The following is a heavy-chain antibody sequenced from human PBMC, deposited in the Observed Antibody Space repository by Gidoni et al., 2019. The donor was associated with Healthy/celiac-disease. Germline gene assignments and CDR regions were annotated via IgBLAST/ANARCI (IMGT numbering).Heavy chain of an antibody. V-gene: IGHV3-48*01. CDR1: GFTFSRYS. D-gene: IGHD3-10*01. Sequence: EVQLVESGGGLVQPGGSLRLSCAASGFTFSRYSMNWVRQAPGKGLEWVSYISSSSSTIYYADSVKGRFTISRDNAKNSLYLQMNSLRAEDTAVYYCAREGEDYGSGSYREAFDYWGQGTLVTVSS. CDR2: ISSSSSTI. CDR3: AREGEDYGSGSYREAFDY. J-gene: IGHJ4*02.